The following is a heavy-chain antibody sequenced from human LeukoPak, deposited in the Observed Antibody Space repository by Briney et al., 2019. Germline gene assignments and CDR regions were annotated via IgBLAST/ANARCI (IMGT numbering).Heavy chain of an antibody. CDR3: AAYYYDSGSSSRGGFDY. J-gene: IGHJ4*02. CDR2: IGGDATTT. CDR1: GFTFRSYV. V-gene: IGHV3-23*01. Sequence: PGGSLGLSCTASGFTFRSYVMNWVRLAPGKELAWVSVIGGDATTTDYADSVKGRFTISRDNSKNTVYLKMNSLRPEDTAVYYCAAYYYDSGSSSRGGFDYWGQGVLVTVSS. D-gene: IGHD3-10*01.